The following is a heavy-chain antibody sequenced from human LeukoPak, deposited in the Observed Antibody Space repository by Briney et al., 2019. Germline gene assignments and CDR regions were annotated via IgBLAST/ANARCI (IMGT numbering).Heavy chain of an antibody. CDR2: IVVGSGNT. D-gene: IGHD1-26*01. V-gene: IGHV1-58*01. J-gene: IGHJ3*02. CDR1: GFTFTSSA. CDR3: AADPYSGSYFDAFDI. Sequence: GASVKVSCKASGFTFTSSAVQWVRQARGQRLEWIGWIVVGSGNTNYAQKFQERVTITRDMSTSTAYMELSSLRSEDTAVYYCAADPYSGSYFDAFDIWGQGTMVTVSS.